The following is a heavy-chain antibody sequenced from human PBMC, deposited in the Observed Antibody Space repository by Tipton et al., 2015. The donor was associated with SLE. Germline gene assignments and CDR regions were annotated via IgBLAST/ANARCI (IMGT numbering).Heavy chain of an antibody. CDR1: GGSVSSPIDY. Sequence: TLSLTCTVSGGSVSSPIDYWSWIRQSPGKGLEWIGSIYDRGSTNYNPSLKSRVTISVDTSKNQFSLKLSSVTAADTAVYYCARGRLGDSQHHFDYWGQGTLVTVSS. J-gene: IGHJ4*02. CDR2: IYDRGST. CDR3: ARGRLGDSQHHFDY. D-gene: IGHD1-26*01. V-gene: IGHV4-61*01.